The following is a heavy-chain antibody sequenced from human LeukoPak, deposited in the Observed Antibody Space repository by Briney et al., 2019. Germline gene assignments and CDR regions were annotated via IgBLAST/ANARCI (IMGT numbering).Heavy chain of an antibody. CDR1: GFTFDDYG. V-gene: IGHV3-74*01. CDR2: INSDGSST. J-gene: IGHJ6*03. Sequence: GGSLRLSCAASGFTFDDYGMSWVRQAPGKGLVWVSRINSDGSSTSYADSVKGRFTISRDNAKNTLYLQMNSLRAEDTAVYYCARDVALYYYDSSGYSSPYYYYYYMDVWGKGTTVTISS. CDR3: ARDVALYYYDSSGYSSPYYYYYYMDV. D-gene: IGHD3-22*01.